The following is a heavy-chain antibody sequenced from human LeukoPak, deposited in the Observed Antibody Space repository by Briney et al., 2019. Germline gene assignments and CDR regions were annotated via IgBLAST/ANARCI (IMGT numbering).Heavy chain of an antibody. CDR2: IYTSGST. Sequence: SQTLSLTCTVSGGSISSGSYYWSWIRQPAGKGLEWIGRIYTSGSTNYNPSLKSRVTMSVDTSKNQFSLKLSSVTAADTAVYYCARDSGWYDSSFLQHWGQGTLVTVSS. D-gene: IGHD6-19*01. V-gene: IGHV4-61*02. CDR1: GGSISSGSYY. J-gene: IGHJ1*01. CDR3: ARDSGWYDSSFLQH.